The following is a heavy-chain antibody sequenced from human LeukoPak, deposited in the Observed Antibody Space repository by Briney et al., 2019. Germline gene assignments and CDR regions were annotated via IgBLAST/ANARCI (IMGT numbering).Heavy chain of an antibody. D-gene: IGHD4-17*01. CDR3: ASLYGDYVNY. V-gene: IGHV3-66*01. CDR1: GFTVSSTC. Sequence: GGSLRLSCAASGFTVSSTCMSWVRQAPGKGLEWVSVICSAGSTYYAGSVKGRFTISRDNSNNTLFLQMDTLRAEDTAVYYCASLYGDYVNYWGQGTLVTVSS. J-gene: IGHJ4*02. CDR2: ICSAGST.